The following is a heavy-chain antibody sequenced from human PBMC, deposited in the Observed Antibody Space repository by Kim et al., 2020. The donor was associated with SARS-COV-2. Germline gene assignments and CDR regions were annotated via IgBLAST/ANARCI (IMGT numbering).Heavy chain of an antibody. J-gene: IGHJ6*02. CDR2: IKQDGSDK. D-gene: IGHD3-22*01. Sequence: GGSLRLSCAASGFTFSSYCMSWVRQAPGKGLEWVANIKQDGSDKYYVDSVKGRFTISRDNAKSSLYLQMNSLRAEDTAVYYCAKQDDYDNTDYYYYGLDVWGQGTTVTVSS. V-gene: IGHV3-7*01. CDR1: GFTFSSYC. CDR3: AKQDDYDNTDYYYYGLDV.